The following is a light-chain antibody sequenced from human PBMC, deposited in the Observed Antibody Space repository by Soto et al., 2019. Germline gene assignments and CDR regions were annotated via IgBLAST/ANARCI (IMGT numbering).Light chain of an antibody. CDR1: QGISSY. CDR3: QQYYSYPPEFT. J-gene: IGKJ3*01. Sequence: AIRMTQSPSSLSASTGDRVTITCRASQGISSYLAWYQQKPGKAPKLLIYAASTLQSGVPSRFSGSGSGTXXTXXISCLQSEDFATYYCQQYYSYPPEFTFGPGTKVDIK. CDR2: AAS. V-gene: IGKV1-8*01.